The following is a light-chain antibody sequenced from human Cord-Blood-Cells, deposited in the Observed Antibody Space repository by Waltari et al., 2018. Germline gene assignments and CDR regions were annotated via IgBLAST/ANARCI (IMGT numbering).Light chain of an antibody. J-gene: IGLJ1*01. CDR3: CSYAGSSTFYV. Sequence: QSALTQPASVSGSPGQSITISCTGTSSDVVSYTLVSWYQQHPGKAPKLMIYEGSKRPSGVSNRFSGSKSGNTASLTISGLQAEDEADYYCCSYAGSSTFYVFGTGTKATVL. V-gene: IGLV2-23*01. CDR2: EGS. CDR1: SSDVVSYTL.